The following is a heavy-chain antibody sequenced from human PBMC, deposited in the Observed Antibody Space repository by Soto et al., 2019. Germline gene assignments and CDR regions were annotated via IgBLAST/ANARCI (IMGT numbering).Heavy chain of an antibody. CDR3: EYRQEYRSSWDSGWFDP. CDR1: GLSLSNSGVG. V-gene: IGHV2-5*02. J-gene: IGHJ5*02. D-gene: IGHD6-13*01. CDR2: IYWDEDK. Sequence: QITLKESGPTLVEPTQTLTLTCAFSGLSLSNSGVGVGWIRQPPGKALEWLALIYWDEDKRYSPSLKTRLTISEDTSILEVVLIMTNMGRVDTATYYCEYRQEYRSSWDSGWFDPWGQGTLVTVSS.